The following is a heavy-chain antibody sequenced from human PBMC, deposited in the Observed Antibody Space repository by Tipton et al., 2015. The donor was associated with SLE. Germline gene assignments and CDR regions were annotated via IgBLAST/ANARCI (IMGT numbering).Heavy chain of an antibody. Sequence: LRLSCAVYGGSFSGYYWSWIRQPPGKGLEWIGEINHSGSTNYNPSLKSRVTISVDTSKNQFSLKLSSVTAADTAVYYCARGAETFYYFDYWGQGTLVTVSS. V-gene: IGHV4-34*01. CDR2: INHSGST. CDR3: ARGAETFYYFDY. J-gene: IGHJ4*02. CDR1: GGSFSGYY.